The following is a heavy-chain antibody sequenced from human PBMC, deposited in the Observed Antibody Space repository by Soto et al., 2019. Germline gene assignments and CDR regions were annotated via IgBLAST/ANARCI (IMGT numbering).Heavy chain of an antibody. J-gene: IGHJ6*03. CDR3: ARVPAYYYYYMDV. V-gene: IGHV4-61*08. Sequence: PSETLSLTCTVSGGSISSGGYYWSWIRQYPGKGLEWIGYIYYSGSTNYNHSLKSRVTISVDTSKNQFSLKLSSVTAADTAVYYCARVPAYYYYYMDVWGKGTTVTVSS. CDR2: IYYSGST. CDR1: GGSISSGGYY.